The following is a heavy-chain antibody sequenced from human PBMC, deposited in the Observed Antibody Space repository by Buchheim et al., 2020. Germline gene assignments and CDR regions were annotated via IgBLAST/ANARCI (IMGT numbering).Heavy chain of an antibody. CDR2: ITGSGDST. CDR1: GFTFSTYA. CDR3: TKERSCSGGSCPRWYYGLDV. V-gene: IGHV3-23*01. Sequence: EVQVLESGGGLVQPGGSLRLSCAASGFTFSTYAMTWVRQAPGKGLEWVSTITGSGDSTSYADSVKGRFTIFRDTSKNTLYLQVNSLRAEDTAVYYCTKERSCSGGSCPRWYYGLDVWGPGTT. D-gene: IGHD2-15*01. J-gene: IGHJ6*02.